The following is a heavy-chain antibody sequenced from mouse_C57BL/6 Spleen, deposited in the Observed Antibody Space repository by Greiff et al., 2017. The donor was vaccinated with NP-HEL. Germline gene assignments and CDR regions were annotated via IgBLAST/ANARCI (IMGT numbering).Heavy chain of an antibody. V-gene: IGHV5-6*01. CDR3: ARRERGSSGYGFAY. D-gene: IGHD3-2*02. Sequence: EVHLVESGGDLVKPGGSLKLSCAASGFTFSSYGMSWVRQTPDKRLEWVATISSGGSYTYYPDSVKGRFTISRDNAKNTLYLQMSSLKSEDTAMYYCARRERGSSGYGFAYWGQGTLVTVSA. CDR2: ISSGGSYT. CDR1: GFTFSSYG. J-gene: IGHJ3*01.